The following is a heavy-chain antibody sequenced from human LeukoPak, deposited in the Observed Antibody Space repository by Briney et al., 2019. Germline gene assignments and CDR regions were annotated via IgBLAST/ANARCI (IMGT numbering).Heavy chain of an antibody. V-gene: IGHV3-7*01. J-gene: IGHJ4*02. D-gene: IGHD2-15*01. CDR3: ARLMLGYCGGGSCYDPFDN. CDR1: GFTFDIYW. CDR2: IKHDGSEK. Sequence: GGSLRLSCAASGFTFDIYWMTWVRQAPGKGLEWVAKIKHDGSEKHFVDSVKGRFTVSRDNARNSLFLQMNSLRAEDTAVYFCARLMLGYCGGGSCYDPFDNWGQGTLVTVSS.